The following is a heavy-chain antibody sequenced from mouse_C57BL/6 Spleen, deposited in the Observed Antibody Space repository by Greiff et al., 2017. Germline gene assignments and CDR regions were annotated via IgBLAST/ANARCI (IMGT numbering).Heavy chain of an antibody. CDR1: GYTFTSYW. Sequence: VQLQQPGAELVRPGSSVKLSCKASGYTFTSYWMHWVKQRPIQGLEWIGNIDPSDSETHYNQKFKDKATLTVDKASSTAYMQLSSLTSEDSAVYYCARGDYYGSSYVLFDYWGQGTTLTVSS. D-gene: IGHD1-1*01. V-gene: IGHV1-52*01. CDR2: IDPSDSET. J-gene: IGHJ2*01. CDR3: ARGDYYGSSYVLFDY.